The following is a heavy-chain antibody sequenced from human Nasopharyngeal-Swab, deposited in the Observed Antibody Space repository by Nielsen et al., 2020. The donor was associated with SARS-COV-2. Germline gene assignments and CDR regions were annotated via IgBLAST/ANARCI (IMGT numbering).Heavy chain of an antibody. CDR2: IYHSGST. V-gene: IGHV4-30-2*01. CDR3: AREGILWFGEEMWLFFDY. Sequence: WILQPPGKGLEWIGYIYHSGSTYYNPSLKSRVTISVDRSKNQFSLKLSSVTAADTAVYYCAREGILWFGEEMWLFFDYWGQGTLVTVSS. J-gene: IGHJ4*02. D-gene: IGHD3-10*01.